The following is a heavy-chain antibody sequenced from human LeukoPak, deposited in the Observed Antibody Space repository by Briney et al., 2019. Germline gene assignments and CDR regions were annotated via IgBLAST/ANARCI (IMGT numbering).Heavy chain of an antibody. Sequence: SETLSLTCTVSGGSISSSSYYWGWIRQPPGKGLEWIGSIYYSGSTNYNPSLKSRVTISVDTSKNQFSLKLGSVTAADTAVYYCARVDSSNWYDSRGYFDYWGQGTLVTVSS. CDR3: ARVDSSNWYDSRGYFDY. D-gene: IGHD6-13*01. CDR1: GGSISSSSYY. CDR2: IYYSGST. V-gene: IGHV4-39*07. J-gene: IGHJ4*02.